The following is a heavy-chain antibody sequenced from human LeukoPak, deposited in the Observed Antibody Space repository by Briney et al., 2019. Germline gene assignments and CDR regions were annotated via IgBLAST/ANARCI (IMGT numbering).Heavy chain of an antibody. CDR2: IYASGST. D-gene: IGHD3-22*01. Sequence: SQTLSLTCTVSGGSLSSGSYCWGWIRQPAGKGLEWIGRIYASGSTNYNPSLKSRVTISVDTSKNQFSLKLSSVTAADTAVYYCARSKYYYDSSPPDYWGQGTLVTVSS. CDR1: GGSLSSGSYC. V-gene: IGHV4-61*02. J-gene: IGHJ4*02. CDR3: ARSKYYYDSSPPDY.